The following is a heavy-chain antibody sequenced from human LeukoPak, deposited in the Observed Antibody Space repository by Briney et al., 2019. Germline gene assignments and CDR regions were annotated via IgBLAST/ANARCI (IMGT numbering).Heavy chain of an antibody. CDR3: ARAFFGSTPALDY. CDR2: IYYSGST. Sequence: SETLSLTCTVSGGSVSSGSYYWSWIRQPPGKGLEWIGYIYYSGSTNCNPSLKSRVTISVDTSKNQFSLKLSSVTAADTAVYYRARAFFGSTPALDYWGQGTLVTVSS. V-gene: IGHV4-61*01. CDR1: GGSVSSGSYY. J-gene: IGHJ4*02. D-gene: IGHD3-3*01.